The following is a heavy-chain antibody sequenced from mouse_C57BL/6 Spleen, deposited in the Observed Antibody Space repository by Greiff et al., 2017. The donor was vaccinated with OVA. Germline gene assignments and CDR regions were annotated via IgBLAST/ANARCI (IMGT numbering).Heavy chain of an antibody. CDR3: ARDYDYDGAFAY. D-gene: IGHD2-4*01. J-gene: IGHJ3*01. CDR2: FTMYSDAT. CDR1: SFAFMASA. Sequence: RVESGAELVRPGSSVKLSCKDSSFAFMASAMHWVKQRPGHGLEWIGSFTMYSDATEYSENFKGKATLTANTSSSTAYMELSSLTSEDSAVYYCARDYDYDGAFAYWGQGTLVTVSA. V-gene: IGHV1-49*01.